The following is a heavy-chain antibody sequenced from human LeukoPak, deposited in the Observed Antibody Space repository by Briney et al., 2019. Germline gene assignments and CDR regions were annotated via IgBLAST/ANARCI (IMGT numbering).Heavy chain of an antibody. D-gene: IGHD2-15*01. CDR3: ARVLLSCSGSSCQSGDY. J-gene: IGHJ4*02. Sequence: SETLSLTCIVSGGSVSSSSYYWGWLRQPPGKAPELIVTIYYNGATRYNPSLNSRVTISVDTSKNQFSLKLNSMTAADTAVYYCARVLLSCSGSSCQSGDYWGQGTLVTVSS. V-gene: IGHV4-39*07. CDR1: GGSVSSSSYY. CDR2: IYYNGAT.